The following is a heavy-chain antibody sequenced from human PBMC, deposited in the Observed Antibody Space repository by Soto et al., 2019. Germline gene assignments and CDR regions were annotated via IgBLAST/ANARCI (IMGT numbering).Heavy chain of an antibody. D-gene: IGHD3-3*01. CDR1: GGTFSSYA. Sequence: ASVKVSCKASGGTFSSYAISWVRQAPGQGLEWMGGIIPIFGTANYAQKFQGRVTITADKSTSTAYMELSSLRSEDTAVYYCARVRLRFLEWSAMDVWGQGXTVTVYS. V-gene: IGHV1-69*06. CDR3: ARVRLRFLEWSAMDV. J-gene: IGHJ6*02. CDR2: IIPIFGTA.